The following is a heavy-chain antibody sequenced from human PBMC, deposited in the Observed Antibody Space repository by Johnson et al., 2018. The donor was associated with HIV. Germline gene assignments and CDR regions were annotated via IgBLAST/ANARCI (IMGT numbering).Heavy chain of an antibody. CDR3: AKDFGSGWADAFDI. J-gene: IGHJ3*02. CDR1: GFTFSSYG. V-gene: IGHV3-30*18. CDR2: ISYDGKNR. Sequence: QVQLVESGGGVVQPGRSLRLSCTASGFTFSSYGMHWVRQAPGKGLEWVAVISYDGKNRYYVDSVKGRFTISRDNSKNTVYLQMNSLRTEDSALYYCAKDFGSGWADAFDIWGQGTGVTISS. D-gene: IGHD6-19*01.